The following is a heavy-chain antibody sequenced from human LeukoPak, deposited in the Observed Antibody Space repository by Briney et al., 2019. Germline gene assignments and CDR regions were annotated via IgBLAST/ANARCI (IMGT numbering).Heavy chain of an antibody. CDR3: ARGGIVVVPAALNNWFDP. CDR1: GGSFSGYY. Sequence: SETLSLTCAVYGGSFSGYYWSWIRQPPGKGLEWIGEINHSGSTNYNPSLKSRVTISVDTSKNQFSLKLSSVTAADTAVYYCARGGIVVVPAALNNWFDPWGQGTLVTVSS. D-gene: IGHD2-2*01. V-gene: IGHV4-34*01. J-gene: IGHJ5*02. CDR2: INHSGST.